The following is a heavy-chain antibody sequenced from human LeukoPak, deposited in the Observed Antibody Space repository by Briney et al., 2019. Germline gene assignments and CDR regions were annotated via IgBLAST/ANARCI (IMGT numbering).Heavy chain of an antibody. V-gene: IGHV3-74*01. Sequence: GGSLRLSCAASGFTFSSYWIHWVRQAPGKGLVWVSRINSDGSSTSYADSVKGRFTISRDNAKNTLYLQMNSLRAEDTAVYYCARGGIAATRHAFDIWGQGTMVTVSS. CDR1: GFTFSSYW. CDR2: INSDGSST. D-gene: IGHD6-13*01. J-gene: IGHJ3*02. CDR3: ARGGIAATRHAFDI.